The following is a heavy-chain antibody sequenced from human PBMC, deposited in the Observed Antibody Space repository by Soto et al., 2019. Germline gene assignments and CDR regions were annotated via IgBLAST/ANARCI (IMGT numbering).Heavy chain of an antibody. CDR2: IYSGGST. J-gene: IGHJ6*03. CDR3: AREWFKWGSRYMDV. D-gene: IGHD3-10*01. V-gene: IGHV3-66*01. Sequence: GESLKISCAASGFTVSSNYMSWVRQAPGKGLEWVSVIYSGGSTYYADSVKGRFTISRDNSKNTLYLQMNSLRAEDTAVYYCAREWFKWGSRYMDVWGKGTTVTVSS. CDR1: GFTVSSNY.